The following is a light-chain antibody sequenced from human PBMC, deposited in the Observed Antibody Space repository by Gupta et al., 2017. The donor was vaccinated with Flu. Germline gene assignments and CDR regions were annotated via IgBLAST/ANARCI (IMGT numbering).Light chain of an antibody. Sequence: ERAALSCRASQTGSTSLAWYQHKPGQDPRLLIYGASTRVTGIPPRFSGSGCGTEFTITISSLQSEDFAVYYCQQYNNWPPYTFGQGTKVEI. CDR3: QQYNNWPPYT. CDR2: GAS. J-gene: IGKJ2*01. CDR1: QTGSTS. V-gene: IGKV3-15*01.